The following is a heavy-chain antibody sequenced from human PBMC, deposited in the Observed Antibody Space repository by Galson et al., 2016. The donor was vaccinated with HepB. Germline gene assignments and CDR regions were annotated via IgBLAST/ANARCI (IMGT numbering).Heavy chain of an antibody. V-gene: IGHV2-5*04. CDR1: GFSLNTHGVG. J-gene: IGHJ5*02. CDR3: VQSRRVTTETRTVLAWFDP. Sequence: HALVKPTQTLTLTCTFSGFSLNTHGVGVGWIRQPPGKALEWLALIYWNGDYRLRPSLRSRLTITMDTSRNQVVLTMTNMDPVDTGTYYCVQSRRVTTETRTVLAWFDPWGQGALVTVSS. D-gene: IGHD2-21*02. CDR2: IYWNGDY.